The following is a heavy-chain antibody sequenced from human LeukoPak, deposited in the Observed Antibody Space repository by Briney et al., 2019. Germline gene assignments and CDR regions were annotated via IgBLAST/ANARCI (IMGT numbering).Heavy chain of an antibody. D-gene: IGHD6-13*01. Sequence: PGGSLRLSCAASGFTFSSYSMNWVRQAPGKGLEWVSAISGSGGTTYYADSVKGRFTISRDNSKKTMYLQMNSLRAEDTAVYYCARDKVPNSSSWPNWFDPWGQGTLVTVSS. V-gene: IGHV3-23*01. CDR3: ARDKVPNSSSWPNWFDP. J-gene: IGHJ5*02. CDR1: GFTFSSYS. CDR2: ISGSGGTT.